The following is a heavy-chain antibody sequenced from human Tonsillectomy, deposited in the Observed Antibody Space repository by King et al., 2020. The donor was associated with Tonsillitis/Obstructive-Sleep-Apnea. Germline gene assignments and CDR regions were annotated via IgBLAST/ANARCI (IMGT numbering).Heavy chain of an antibody. V-gene: IGHV5-51*03. CDR1: GYTFTSYW. CDR3: AGLPPLDFWRGYSLLIDY. CDR2: IYPGDSDT. Sequence: QLVQSGAEVKKPGESLKISCKGSGYTFTSYWIGWVRQMPGKGLEWMGIIYPGDSDTRYSPSFQGQVTISADKSISTAYLQWNSLKASDTAMVYCAGLPPLDFWRGYSLLIDYWGQATLVTVSS. D-gene: IGHD3-3*01. J-gene: IGHJ4*02.